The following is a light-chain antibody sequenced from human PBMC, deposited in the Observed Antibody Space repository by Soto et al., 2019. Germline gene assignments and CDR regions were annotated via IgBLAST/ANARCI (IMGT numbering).Light chain of an antibody. CDR1: QALSNY. CDR3: QQLSRYPLT. J-gene: IGKJ4*01. V-gene: IGKV1-9*01. CDR2: SAS. Sequence: DIQMTQSPSSLSASVGDRVAITCRASQALSNYLAWYQQKPGKAPDLLIYSASTLQSGVPSRFSGSGSETEFSLTIRALQPEDFATYYCQQLSRYPLTFGGGTKVDI.